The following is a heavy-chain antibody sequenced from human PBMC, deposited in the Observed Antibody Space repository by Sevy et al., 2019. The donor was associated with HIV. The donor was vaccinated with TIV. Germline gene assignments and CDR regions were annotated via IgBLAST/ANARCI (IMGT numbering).Heavy chain of an antibody. CDR2: INPNSGDT. Sequence: ASVKVSCKASGYTFTGYYMHWVRQAPGQGLEWMGWINPNSGDTNYAQKFQGRVTMTRDTSISTAYMELSRLRSDDTAVYYCARVLGYCSGGSCYSEAFDIWGQGTMVTVSS. V-gene: IGHV1-2*02. D-gene: IGHD2-15*01. CDR3: ARVLGYCSGGSCYSEAFDI. J-gene: IGHJ3*02. CDR1: GYTFTGYY.